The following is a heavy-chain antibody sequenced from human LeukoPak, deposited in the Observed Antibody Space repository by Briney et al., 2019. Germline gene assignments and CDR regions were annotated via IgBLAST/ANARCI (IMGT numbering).Heavy chain of an antibody. CDR3: AKLPDTAMDY. CDR2: IRYDGSNK. CDR1: GFTFSSYG. V-gene: IGHV3-30*02. Sequence: GGSLRLSCATSGFTFSSYGMHWVRQAPGKGLEWVAFIRYDGSNKYYADSVKGRFTISRDNSKNTLYLQMNSLRAEDTAVYYCAKLPDTAMDYWGQGTLVTVSS. J-gene: IGHJ4*02. D-gene: IGHD5-18*01.